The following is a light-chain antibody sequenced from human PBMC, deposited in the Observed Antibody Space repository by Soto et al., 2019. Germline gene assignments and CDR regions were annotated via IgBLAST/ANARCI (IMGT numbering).Light chain of an antibody. CDR3: QQYNNWPSIT. V-gene: IGKV3-15*01. CDR1: QSVSSN. CDR2: GAS. J-gene: IGKJ5*01. Sequence: EIVMTQSTATLSVSPGERATLSCRASQSVSSNLAWYQKKPGQAPRLFIFGASTRATGIPARFCGSGSGTEFALTISSLQSEDFAAYYCQQYNNWPSITFGQGTRLEIK.